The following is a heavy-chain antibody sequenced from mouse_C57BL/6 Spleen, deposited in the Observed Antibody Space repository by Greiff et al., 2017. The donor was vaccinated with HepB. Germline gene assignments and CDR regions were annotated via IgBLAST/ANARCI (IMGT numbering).Heavy chain of an antibody. J-gene: IGHJ4*01. D-gene: IGHD3-2*02. CDR3: ARSLRQLKRDYYAMDY. V-gene: IGHV2-2*01. CDR2: IWSGGST. CDR1: GFSLTSYG. Sequence: QVQLKQSGPGLVQPSQSLSITCTVSGFSLTSYGVHWVRQSPGKGLEWLGVIWSGGSTDYNAAFISRLSISKDNSKSQVFFKMNSLQADDTAIYYCARSLRQLKRDYYAMDYWGQGTSVTVSS.